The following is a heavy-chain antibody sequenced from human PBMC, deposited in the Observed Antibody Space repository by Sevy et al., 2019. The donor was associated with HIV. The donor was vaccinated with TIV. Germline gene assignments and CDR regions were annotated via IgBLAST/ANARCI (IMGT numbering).Heavy chain of an antibody. V-gene: IGHV4-59*01. D-gene: IGHD6-13*01. CDR1: GGSISSYY. Sequence: SETLSLTCTVSGGSISSYYWSWIRQPPGKGLEWIGYIYYSGSTNYNPPLKSRVTISVDTSKNQFSLKLSSVTAADTAVYYCARVLAAADSPGLDIWGQGTMVTVSS. CDR3: ARVLAAADSPGLDI. J-gene: IGHJ3*02. CDR2: IYYSGST.